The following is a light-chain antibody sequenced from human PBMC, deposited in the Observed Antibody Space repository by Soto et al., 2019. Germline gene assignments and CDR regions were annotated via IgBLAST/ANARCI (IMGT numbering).Light chain of an antibody. J-gene: IGKJ1*01. CDR1: QSVSSSY. V-gene: IGKV3D-7*01. CDR3: QQYNSWPRT. Sequence: EIVMTQSPATLSLSPGERATLSCRASQSVSSSYLSWYQQKPGQAPRLLIYGASTRATGIPARFSGSGSGTEFTLTISSLQSEDFAVYYCQQYNSWPRTFGQGTKVDI. CDR2: GAS.